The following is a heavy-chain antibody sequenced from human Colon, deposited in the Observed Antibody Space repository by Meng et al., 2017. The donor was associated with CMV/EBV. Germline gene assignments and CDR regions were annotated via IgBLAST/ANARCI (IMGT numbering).Heavy chain of an antibody. Sequence: SETLSLTCTVSGGSVSSVKYYWGWIRQPPGKGLEWIGNVYYSGATYYSPSLKSRVTVSIDRSKNHFSLSLRSVTAADTAVYYGARVSCTLGSCYDYWGQGTLVTVSS. CDR2: VYYSGAT. V-gene: IGHV4-39*07. D-gene: IGHD6-13*01. CDR1: GGSVSSVKYY. CDR3: ARVSCTLGSCYDY. J-gene: IGHJ4*02.